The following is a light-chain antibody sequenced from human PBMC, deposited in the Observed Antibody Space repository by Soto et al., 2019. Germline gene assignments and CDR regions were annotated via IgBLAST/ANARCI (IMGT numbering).Light chain of an antibody. Sequence: EIVLTQSPGTLSLSPGERATLSCRASQSVSSSYLGWYQQKPGQAPRLLIYGASSRATGIPDRFSGSGSGTDFTLIISRLEPEDFSVYYCQQYGGSSLYTFGQGTKLEIK. CDR2: GAS. CDR1: QSVSSSY. J-gene: IGKJ2*01. V-gene: IGKV3-20*01. CDR3: QQYGGSSLYT.